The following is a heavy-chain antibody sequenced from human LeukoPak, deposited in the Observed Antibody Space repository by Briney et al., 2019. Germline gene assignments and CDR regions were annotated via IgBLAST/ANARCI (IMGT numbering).Heavy chain of an antibody. D-gene: IGHD1-26*01. CDR3: ARVSVGATMLAYFDY. CDR1: GYTFTNYY. Sequence: ASVKVSCKASGYTFTNYYLHWVRQAPGQGLEWMGIINPNGGSTSYAQKFQGRVTMTRDMSTSTVYMELSSLRSEDTAMYYCARVSVGATMLAYFDYWGQGTLVTVSS. J-gene: IGHJ4*02. V-gene: IGHV1-46*01. CDR2: INPNGGST.